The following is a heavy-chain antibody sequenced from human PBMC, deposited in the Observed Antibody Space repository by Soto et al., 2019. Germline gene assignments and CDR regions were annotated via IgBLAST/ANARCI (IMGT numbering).Heavy chain of an antibody. Sequence: SETLSLTCAVYGGSFSGYYWSWIRQPPGKGLEWIGEINHSGSTNYNPSLKSRVTISVDTSKNQFSLKLSSVTAADTAVYYCARASSSSWYGSFDYWGQGTLVTVSS. CDR1: GGSFSGYY. CDR2: INHSGST. CDR3: ARASSSSWYGSFDY. J-gene: IGHJ4*02. D-gene: IGHD6-13*01. V-gene: IGHV4-34*01.